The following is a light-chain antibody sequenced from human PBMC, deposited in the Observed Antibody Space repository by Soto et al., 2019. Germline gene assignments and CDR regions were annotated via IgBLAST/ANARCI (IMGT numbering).Light chain of an antibody. CDR3: SSYTSSSTLL. V-gene: IGLV2-14*01. J-gene: IGLJ2*01. CDR2: DVS. CDR1: SSDVGGYNY. Sequence: QSALTQPASVSGSPGQSITISCTGTSSDVGGYNYVSWYQQHPGKAPKLMIYDVSNRPSGVSNRVSGSKSGNTASLTSAGLQAEDEADYYCSSYTSSSTLLFGGGTKLTVL.